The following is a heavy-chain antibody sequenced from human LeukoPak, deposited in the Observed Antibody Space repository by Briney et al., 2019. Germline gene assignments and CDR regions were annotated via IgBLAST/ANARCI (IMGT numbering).Heavy chain of an antibody. Sequence: GGSLRLSCAASGFTFSSYSMNWVRQAPGKGLEWVSSISSSSSYIYYADSVKGRFTVSRDNAKNSLYLQMNSLRAEDTAVYYCARDLGWEVATVKYFDYWGQGTLVTVSS. D-gene: IGHD5-12*01. J-gene: IGHJ4*02. CDR2: ISSSSSYI. CDR3: ARDLGWEVATVKYFDY. V-gene: IGHV3-21*01. CDR1: GFTFSSYS.